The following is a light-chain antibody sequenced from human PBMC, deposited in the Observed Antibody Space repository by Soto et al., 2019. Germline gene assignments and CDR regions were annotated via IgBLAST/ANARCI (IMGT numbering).Light chain of an antibody. J-gene: IGLJ1*01. V-gene: IGLV4-69*01. Sequence: QLVLTQSPSASASLGASVKLTCTLSSGHSSYAIAWHQQQPEKGPRYLMKLNSDGSHSKGDGIPDRFSGSSSGAERYLTISSLQSEDEADYYCQTWGTGIQVFGTGTKLTGL. CDR3: QTWGTGIQV. CDR1: SGHSSYA. CDR2: LNSDGSH.